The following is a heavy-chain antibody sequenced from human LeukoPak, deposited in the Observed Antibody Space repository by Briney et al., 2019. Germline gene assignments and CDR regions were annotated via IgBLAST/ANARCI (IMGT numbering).Heavy chain of an antibody. D-gene: IGHD3-10*01. V-gene: IGHV3-30*04. CDR2: LSYDGSNK. CDR1: GFTFSNYT. Sequence: GGSLRLSCAASGFTFSNYTLYWVRQAPGKALDWVAFLSYDGSNKYYADSVKGRFTISRDISKNTLYLQMNSLRAEDTAVYYCAKDRVFELWFEEASPYYFDYWGQGTLVTVSS. CDR3: AKDRVFELWFEEASPYYFDY. J-gene: IGHJ4*02.